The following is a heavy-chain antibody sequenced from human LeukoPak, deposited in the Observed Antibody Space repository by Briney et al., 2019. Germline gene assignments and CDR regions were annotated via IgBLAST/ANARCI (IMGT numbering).Heavy chain of an antibody. J-gene: IGHJ4*02. D-gene: IGHD3-10*01. CDR1: GYTFTSYY. CDR2: INPSGGST. Sequence: ASVKVSCKASGYTFTSYYMHWVRQAPGQGLEWMGIINPSGGSTSHAQKFQGRVTMTRDTSTSTVYMELSSLRSEDTAVYYCAREGYGSGSYYTTHLDYWGQGTLVTVSS. V-gene: IGHV1-46*01. CDR3: AREGYGSGSYYTTHLDY.